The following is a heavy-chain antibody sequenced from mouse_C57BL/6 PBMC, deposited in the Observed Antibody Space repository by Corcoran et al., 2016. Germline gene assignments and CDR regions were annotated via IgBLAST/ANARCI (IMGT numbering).Heavy chain of an antibody. V-gene: IGHV1-9*01. CDR1: GYTFTGYW. Sequence: QVQLQQSGAELMKPGASVKLSCKATGYTFTGYWIEWVKQRPGHGLEWIGEILPGSGSTNYNEKFKGKATFTADTSSNTAYMQLSSLTTEDSAIYYCARFHLYYGSSPYYLDYWGQGTTLTVSS. D-gene: IGHD1-1*01. J-gene: IGHJ2*01. CDR3: ARFHLYYGSSPYYLDY. CDR2: ILPGSGST.